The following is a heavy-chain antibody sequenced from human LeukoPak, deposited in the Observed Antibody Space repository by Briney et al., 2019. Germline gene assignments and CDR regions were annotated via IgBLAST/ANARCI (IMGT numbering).Heavy chain of an antibody. CDR1: GGSISSSSYY. D-gene: IGHD3-3*01. CDR3: ARRAEPYYDFWSGYQPYYFDY. CDR2: IYYSGST. V-gene: IGHV4-39*01. J-gene: IGHJ4*02. Sequence: SDTLSLTCTVSGGSISSSSYYWGWIRQPPGKGLEWIGSIYYSGSTYYNPSLKSRVTISVDTSKNQFSLKLSSVTAADTAVYYCARRAEPYYDFWSGYQPYYFDYWGQGTLVTVSS.